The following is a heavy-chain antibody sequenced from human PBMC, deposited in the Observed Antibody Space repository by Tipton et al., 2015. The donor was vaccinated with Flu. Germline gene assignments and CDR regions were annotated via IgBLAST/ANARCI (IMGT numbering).Heavy chain of an antibody. D-gene: IGHD6-6*01. J-gene: IGHJ6*04. Sequence: TLSLTCTVSGGSISSYYWSWIRQPPGKGLEWIGYIYYSGSTNYNPSLKSRVTISVDTSKNQFSLKLSSVTAADTAVYYCARAGIAARPKAADLPDVWGKGTTVTVSS. CDR3: ARAGIAARPKAADLPDV. CDR2: IYYSGST. V-gene: IGHV4-59*01. CDR1: GGSISSYY.